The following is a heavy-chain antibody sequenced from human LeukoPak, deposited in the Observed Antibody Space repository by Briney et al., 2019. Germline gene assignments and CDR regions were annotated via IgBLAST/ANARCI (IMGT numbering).Heavy chain of an antibody. CDR1: GFTFSSYS. CDR3: ARSGVLRYFDSFGY. V-gene: IGHV3-21*01. D-gene: IGHD3-9*01. CDR2: ISSSSSYI. J-gene: IGHJ4*02. Sequence: GGSLRLSCAASGFTFSSYSMNWVRQAPGKGLEWVSSISSSSSYIYYADSVKGRFTISRDNAKNSLYLQMNSLRAEDTAVYYCARSGVLRYFDSFGYWGQGTLVTVSS.